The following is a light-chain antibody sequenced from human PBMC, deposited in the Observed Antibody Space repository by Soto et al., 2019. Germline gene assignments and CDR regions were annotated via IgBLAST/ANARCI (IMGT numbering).Light chain of an antibody. Sequence: DIVMTQSPDALAVSVGERATINCKSSQSVLYSANNMNYLAWYQQKPGQPPKLLIYWASIRESGVPDRFSGSGSGTDFTLTINSPQAEDVATYYCQQYSSTSQTFGQGTKVEIK. CDR1: QSVLYSANNMNY. CDR2: WAS. V-gene: IGKV4-1*01. CDR3: QQYSSTSQT. J-gene: IGKJ1*01.